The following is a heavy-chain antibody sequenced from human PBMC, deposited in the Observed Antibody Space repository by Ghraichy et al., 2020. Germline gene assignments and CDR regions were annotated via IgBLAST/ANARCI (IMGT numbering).Heavy chain of an antibody. J-gene: IGHJ3*02. CDR2: IYYSGST. CDR1: GGSTSNYY. CDR3: ARVMISFGGVDAFDI. Sequence: SETLSLTCTVSGGSTSNYYWSWIRQPPGKGLEWIGYIYYSGSTNYNPSLKSRVTISVDMSKNQFSLKLTSVTAADTAVYFCARVMISFGGVDAFDIWGQGTMVTVSS. D-gene: IGHD3-16*01. V-gene: IGHV4-59*08.